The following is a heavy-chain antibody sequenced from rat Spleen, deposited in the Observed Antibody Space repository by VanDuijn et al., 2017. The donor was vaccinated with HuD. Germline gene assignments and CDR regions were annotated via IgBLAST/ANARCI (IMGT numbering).Heavy chain of an antibody. Sequence: EVQLVESGGGLVQPGRSLKLSCAASGFTFSNYYMAWVRQAPTKGLEWVASITNGGGNPYYADSVKGRFTISRDNAKSTLYLQMNSLRSEDTATYYCTRMRHYFDYWGQGVMVTVSS. J-gene: IGHJ2*01. V-gene: IGHV5-25*01. CDR3: TRMRHYFDY. CDR2: ITNGGGNP. CDR1: GFTFSNYY.